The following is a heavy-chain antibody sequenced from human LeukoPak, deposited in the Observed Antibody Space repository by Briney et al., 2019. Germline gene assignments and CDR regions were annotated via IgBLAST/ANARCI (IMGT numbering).Heavy chain of an antibody. V-gene: IGHV1-69*06. J-gene: IGHJ4*02. D-gene: IGHD3-10*01. CDR3: ASTYYYGSGSYYPDY. Sequence: ASVKVSCKASGGTFSSYAISWVRQAPGQGLEWMGGIIPIFGTANYAQKFQGRVTITADKSTSTAYMELSSLRSEDTAVYYCASTYYYGSGSYYPDYWGQGTLVTVSS. CDR1: GGTFSSYA. CDR2: IIPIFGTA.